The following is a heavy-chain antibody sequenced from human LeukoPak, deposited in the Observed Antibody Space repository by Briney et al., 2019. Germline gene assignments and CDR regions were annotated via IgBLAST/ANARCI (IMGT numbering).Heavy chain of an antibody. CDR1: GGSISSYY. J-gene: IGHJ5*01. CDR3: ATMVACYGGNCYSLRFGS. CDR2: IYYNGDT. Sequence: SETLSLTCTVSGGSISSYYWSWFRQSPAKGLEWSGCIYYNGDTNFNPSLNYRLTMTVATSKNQFSLKLSLMTAADTAVYYGATMVACYGGNCYSLRFGSWGHGTLVTV. V-gene: IGHV4-59*03. D-gene: IGHD2-21*02.